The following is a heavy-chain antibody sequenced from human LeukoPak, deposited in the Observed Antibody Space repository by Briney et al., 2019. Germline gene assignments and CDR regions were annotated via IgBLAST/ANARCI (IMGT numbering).Heavy chain of an antibody. V-gene: IGHV4-39*07. CDR3: AKSNGYGLVDI. CDR2: SGST. Sequence: SETLSLTCTVSGGSISTSNYYWGWIRQPPGKGLEWIGNSGSTYYSPSLRSRVTMSLDTSRNQFSLKLNSVTAADTAVYYCAKSNGYGLVDIWGQGTMVTVSS. CDR1: GGSISTSNYY. J-gene: IGHJ3*02. D-gene: IGHD3-10*01.